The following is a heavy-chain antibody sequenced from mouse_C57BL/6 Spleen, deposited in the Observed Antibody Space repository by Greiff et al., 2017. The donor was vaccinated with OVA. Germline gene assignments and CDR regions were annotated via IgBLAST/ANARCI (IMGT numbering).Heavy chain of an antibody. CDR3: ARQGAWDEGNYFDY. CDR1: GYTFTSYW. Sequence: QVQLQQSGAELVRPGSSVKLSCKASGYTFTSYWMDWVKQRPGQGLEWIGNIYPSDSETHYNQKFKDKATLTVDKSSSTAYMQLSSLTSEDSAVYYCARQGAWDEGNYFDYWGQGTTLTVSS. D-gene: IGHD4-1*01. J-gene: IGHJ2*01. CDR2: IYPSDSET. V-gene: IGHV1-61*01.